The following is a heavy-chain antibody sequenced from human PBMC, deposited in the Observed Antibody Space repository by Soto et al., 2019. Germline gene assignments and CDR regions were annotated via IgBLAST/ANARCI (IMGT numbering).Heavy chain of an antibody. CDR2: IFYSGRT. CDR1: GGSISSSSFY. CDR3: ASLEGQAGTFQH. Sequence: QLQLQESGPGLVKSSETLSLTCTVSGGSISSSSFYWDWIRQPPGKGLEWIGSIFYSGRTYYHPPLKSRVTISFDTSTNRLSLKLSSVTAADTALYYGASLEGQAGTFQHWGQGTLVTVSS. V-gene: IGHV4-39*02. J-gene: IGHJ1*01. D-gene: IGHD1-1*01.